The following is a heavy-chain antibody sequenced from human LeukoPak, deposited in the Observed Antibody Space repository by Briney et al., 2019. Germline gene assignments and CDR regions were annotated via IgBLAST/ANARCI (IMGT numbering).Heavy chain of an antibody. CDR3: ARGRRGVIPIPFDY. V-gene: IGHV3-7*01. CDR2: IKQDGSEK. CDR1: GFTFTYHW. Sequence: GGSLRLSCASSGFTFTYHWMSWVRQAPGKGLEWVANIKQDGSEKYYVDSVKGRFTISRDNAKNSLYLQMNSLRAEDTAVYYCARGRRGVIPIPFDYWGQGTLVTVSS. D-gene: IGHD3-10*01. J-gene: IGHJ4*02.